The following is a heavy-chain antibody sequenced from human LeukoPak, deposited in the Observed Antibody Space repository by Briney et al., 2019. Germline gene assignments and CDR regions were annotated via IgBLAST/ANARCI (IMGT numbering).Heavy chain of an antibody. D-gene: IGHD3-3*01. J-gene: IGHJ4*02. CDR1: GYTFTGYY. CDR3: AREKHIPIFGVVIPFDY. CDR2: INPNSGGT. V-gene: IGHV1-2*02. Sequence: ASVKVSCKASGYTFTGYYMHWVRQAPGQGLEWMGWINPNSGGTNYAQKFQGRVTMTRDTSISTAYMELRRLRSDDTAVYYCAREKHIPIFGVVIPFDYWGQGTLVTVSS.